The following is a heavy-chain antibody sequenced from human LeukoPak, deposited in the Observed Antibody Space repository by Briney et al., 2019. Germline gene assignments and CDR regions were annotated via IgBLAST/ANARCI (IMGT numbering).Heavy chain of an antibody. CDR3: ATYSGVWDLLN. CDR1: GYSFSNYW. CDR2: IYPGDSDT. Sequence: GESLKISCKGSGYSFSNYWIGWVRQMPGKGLERMGIIYPGDSDTRYSPSFQGHVTISADNSISTAYLQWSSLKASDTAMYYCATYSGVWDLLNWGQGTLVAVSS. D-gene: IGHD1-26*01. V-gene: IGHV5-51*01. J-gene: IGHJ4*02.